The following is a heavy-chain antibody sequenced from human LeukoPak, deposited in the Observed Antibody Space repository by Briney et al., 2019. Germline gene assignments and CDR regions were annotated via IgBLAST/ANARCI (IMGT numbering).Heavy chain of an antibody. CDR3: ARRHGRCSDGSCYYPDY. CDR2: MNPNSGNT. V-gene: IGHV1-8*01. Sequence: ASVKVSCKASGYTFTSYDINWVRQATGQGLEWMGWMNPNSGNTGYAQKCQGRVTMTRNSSITTAYMELSSLRSEDTAVYYCARRHGRCSDGSCYYPDYWGQGTLVTVSS. CDR1: GYTFTSYD. D-gene: IGHD2-15*01. J-gene: IGHJ4*02.